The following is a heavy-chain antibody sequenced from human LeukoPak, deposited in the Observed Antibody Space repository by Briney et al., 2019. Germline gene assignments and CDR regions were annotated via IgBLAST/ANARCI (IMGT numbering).Heavy chain of an antibody. V-gene: IGHV3-30-3*01. Sequence: PGGSLRLSCAASGFTFSSYAMHWVRQAPGKGLEWVAVISYDGSNKYYADSVKGRFTISRDNSKSTLYLQMNSLRAEDTAVYYCARAYSSGWYYFDYWGQGTLVTVSS. CDR2: ISYDGSNK. J-gene: IGHJ4*02. CDR1: GFTFSSYA. D-gene: IGHD6-19*01. CDR3: ARAYSSGWYYFDY.